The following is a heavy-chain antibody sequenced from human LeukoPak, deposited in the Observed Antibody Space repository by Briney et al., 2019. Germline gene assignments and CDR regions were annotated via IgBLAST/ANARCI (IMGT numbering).Heavy chain of an antibody. CDR1: GYSFTSYW. Sequence: GESLKISCRGSGYSFTSYWISWVRQMPGKGLEWMGRIDPSDSYTNYSPAFQGHVTISADKSISTAYLQWSSLKASDTAMYYCARRTGYSGSWYPYYFDYWGQGTLVTVSS. CDR3: ARRTGYSGSWYPYYFDY. V-gene: IGHV5-10-1*01. J-gene: IGHJ4*02. D-gene: IGHD6-13*01. CDR2: IDPSDSYT.